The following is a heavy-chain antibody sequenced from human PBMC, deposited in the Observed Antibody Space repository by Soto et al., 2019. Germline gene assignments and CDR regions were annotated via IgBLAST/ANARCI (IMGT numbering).Heavy chain of an antibody. D-gene: IGHD6-13*01. CDR1: GCPLSNAKLG. J-gene: IGHJ4*02. V-gene: IGHV2-26*01. Sequence: SGPPLGNPTGTLTLTFAVLGCPLSNAKLGVSWIRQPPGKALEWLAHIFSNDQKSYSTSLKSRLTISNDTSKSQVVLTMTNMDPVDTATYYCARIYSSSPYYFDYWGQGTLVTVSS. CDR2: IFSNDQK. CDR3: ARIYSSSPYYFDY.